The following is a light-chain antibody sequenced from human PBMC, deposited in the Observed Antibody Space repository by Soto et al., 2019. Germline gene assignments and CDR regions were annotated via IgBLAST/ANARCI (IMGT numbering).Light chain of an antibody. CDR2: AAS. V-gene: IGKV1-17*01. CDR3: LQHNSYPQS. CDR1: QGIRDA. J-gene: IGKJ1*01. Sequence: DIQMTQSPSSLSASVGDRVTITCRASQGIRDALGWYQQKPGKAPKRLIYAASSLQIGVPSRFSGSGSGTEFTLTISSLQPEDFATYYCLQHNSYPQSFGQGTKVEIK.